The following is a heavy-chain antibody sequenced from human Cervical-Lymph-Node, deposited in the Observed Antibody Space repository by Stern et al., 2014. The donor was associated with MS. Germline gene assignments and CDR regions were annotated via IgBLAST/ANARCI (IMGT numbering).Heavy chain of an antibody. D-gene: IGHD3-3*01. V-gene: IGHV4-31*03. J-gene: IGHJ4*02. CDR1: GGSISSGGYY. Sequence: VQLQESGPGLVKPSQTLSLTCTVSGGSISSGGYYWSWIRQHPGKGLAWIGYIYYSGSTYYNPSLKSRVTISVDTSKNQFSLKLSSVTAADTAVYYCARVSYDFWSGYYVFDYWGQGTLVTVSS. CDR2: IYYSGST. CDR3: ARVSYDFWSGYYVFDY.